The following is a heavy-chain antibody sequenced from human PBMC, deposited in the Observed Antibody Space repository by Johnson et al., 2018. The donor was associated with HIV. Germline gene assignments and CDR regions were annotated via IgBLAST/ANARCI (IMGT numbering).Heavy chain of an antibody. CDR2: ISYAGSNK. Sequence: LEWVAVISYAGSNKYYVDSVQGLFTISRDNAKKSLYLQMNSLRAEDTAVYYCARELRIAARGLAFDIWGQGTMVTVSS. V-gene: IGHV3-33*05. J-gene: IGHJ3*02. D-gene: IGHD6-6*01. CDR3: ARELRIAARGLAFDI.